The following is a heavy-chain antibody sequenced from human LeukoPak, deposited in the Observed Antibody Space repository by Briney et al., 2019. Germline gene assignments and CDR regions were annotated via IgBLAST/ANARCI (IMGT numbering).Heavy chain of an antibody. J-gene: IGHJ4*02. CDR1: GDSISTYY. CDR2: IHYSGST. CDR3: ARAGDYGDYVWAY. V-gene: IGHV4-59*08. D-gene: IGHD4-17*01. Sequence: SETLSLTCTVSGDSISTYYWSWIRQPPGKGLEWIGYIHYSGSTNYNPSLRSRVTISVDTSKNQFSLKLSSATAADTAVYFCARAGDYGDYVWAYWGQGTLVTVSS.